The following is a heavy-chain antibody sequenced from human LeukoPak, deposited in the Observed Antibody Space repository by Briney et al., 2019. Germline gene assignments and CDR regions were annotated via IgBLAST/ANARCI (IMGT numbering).Heavy chain of an antibody. CDR2: IYYSGST. D-gene: IGHD6-13*01. Sequence: SETLSLTCTVSGGSISTGSYYWGWIRQPPGKGLEWIGTIYYSGSTYYNPSLKSRVTISVDTSKNQFFLKLSSVTAADTAVYYCASLAAAGPFDYWGQGTLVTVSS. V-gene: IGHV4-39*07. CDR1: GGSISTGSYY. J-gene: IGHJ4*02. CDR3: ASLAAAGPFDY.